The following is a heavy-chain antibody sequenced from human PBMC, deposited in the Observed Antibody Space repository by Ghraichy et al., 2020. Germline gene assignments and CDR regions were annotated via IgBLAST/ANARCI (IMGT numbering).Heavy chain of an antibody. Sequence: SETLSLTCIVSGGSISSYYWSWIRQPPGKGLEWIGYIYYSGSTNYNPSLKSRVTISVDTSKNQFSLKLSSVTAADTAVYYCARARRGSGSVDWYFDLWGRGTLVTVSS. V-gene: IGHV4-59*01. CDR2: IYYSGST. D-gene: IGHD6-19*01. CDR3: ARARRGSGSVDWYFDL. CDR1: GGSISSYY. J-gene: IGHJ2*01.